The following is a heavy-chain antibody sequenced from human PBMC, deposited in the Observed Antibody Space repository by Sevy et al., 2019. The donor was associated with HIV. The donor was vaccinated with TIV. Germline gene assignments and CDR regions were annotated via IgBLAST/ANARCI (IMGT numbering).Heavy chain of an antibody. J-gene: IGHJ4*02. V-gene: IGHV3-23*01. Sequence: GGSLRLSCAASGFTFSSYAMSWVRQAPGKGLEWVSAISGSGGSTYYADSMKGRFTISRDNSKNTLYLQMNSLRAEDTAVYYFTKTLHLWSSRGFLEKAIFDYWGQGTLVTVSS. D-gene: IGHD3-3*01. CDR2: ISGSGGST. CDR3: TKTLHLWSSRGFLEKAIFDY. CDR1: GFTFSSYA.